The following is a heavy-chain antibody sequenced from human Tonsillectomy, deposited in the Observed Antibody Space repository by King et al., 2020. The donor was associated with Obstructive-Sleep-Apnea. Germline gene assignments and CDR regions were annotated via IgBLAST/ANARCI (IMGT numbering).Heavy chain of an antibody. D-gene: IGHD3-9*01. CDR2: ISWNSGSV. CDR3: AKDMSYDILTGYLDY. J-gene: IGHJ4*02. CDR1: VFTFDDYA. Sequence: VQLVESGGGLVKPGRSLRLSCSASVFTFDDYAMHWVRQAPGKGRDWVSGISWNSGSVGYADSVKGRFTPSRDNAKNPLYLQMNSLRAEDTALYYCAKDMSYDILTGYLDYWGQGTLVTVSS. V-gene: IGHV3-9*01.